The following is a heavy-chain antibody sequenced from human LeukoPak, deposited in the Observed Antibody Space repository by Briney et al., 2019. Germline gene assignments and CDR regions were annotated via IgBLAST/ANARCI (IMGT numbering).Heavy chain of an antibody. Sequence: PSQTLFLTCTVSGSSISSGSYYWSWIRQPAGKGLEWIGRIYTSGSTNYNPSLKSRVTISVDTSKNQFSLKLSSVTAADTAVYYCARDGPYYDFWSGYYRRAFDIWGQGTMVTVSS. CDR1: GSSISSGSYY. D-gene: IGHD3-3*01. J-gene: IGHJ3*02. V-gene: IGHV4-61*02. CDR3: ARDGPYYDFWSGYYRRAFDI. CDR2: IYTSGST.